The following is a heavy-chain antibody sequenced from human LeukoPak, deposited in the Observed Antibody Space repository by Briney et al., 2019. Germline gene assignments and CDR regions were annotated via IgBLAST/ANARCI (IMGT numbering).Heavy chain of an antibody. J-gene: IGHJ4*02. Sequence: QTGGSLRLSCAASGFTVSSNYMSWVRQAPGKGLEWVSVIFSGGSTYYADSVKGRFTISRDNSKNSLYLQMNSLRTEDTALYYCSREGLSDYFDYWGQGTLVTVSS. V-gene: IGHV3-53*05. D-gene: IGHD2-15*01. CDR1: GFTVSSNY. CDR3: SREGLSDYFDY. CDR2: IFSGGST.